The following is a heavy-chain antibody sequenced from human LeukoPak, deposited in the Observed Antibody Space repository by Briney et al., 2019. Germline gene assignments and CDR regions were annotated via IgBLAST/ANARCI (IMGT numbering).Heavy chain of an antibody. V-gene: IGHV4-61*01. CDR3: ARHYHSWSAYNY. CDR1: GGSVSSSSYY. Sequence: PSETLSLTCTVSGGSVSSSSYYWSWIRQPPGKGQEWIGEIYQSGSANYNPSLESRVTISRDRSRNQFSLMLRSVNAADTAVYYCARHYHSWSAYNYWGQGILVTVSS. CDR2: IYQSGSA. J-gene: IGHJ4*02. D-gene: IGHD3-3*01.